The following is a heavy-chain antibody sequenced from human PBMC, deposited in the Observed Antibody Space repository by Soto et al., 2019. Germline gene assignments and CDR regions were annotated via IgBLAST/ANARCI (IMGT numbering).Heavy chain of an antibody. CDR3: ARGLGVRYCSGGSCYSWFDP. CDR2: IIPILGIA. J-gene: IGHJ5*02. V-gene: IGHV1-69*02. CDR1: GGTFSSYT. D-gene: IGHD2-15*01. Sequence: QVQLVQSGAEVKKPGSSVKVSCKASGGTFSSYTISWVRQAPGQGLEWMGRIIPILGIANYAQKFQGRVTITAAKSPSKAYMELSSLRSEDTAVYYCARGLGVRYCSGGSCYSWFDPWGQGTLVTVSS.